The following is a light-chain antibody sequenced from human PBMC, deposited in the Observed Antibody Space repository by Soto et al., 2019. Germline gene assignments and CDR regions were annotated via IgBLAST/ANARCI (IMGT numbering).Light chain of an antibody. J-gene: IGKJ1*01. Sequence: DIQMTQAPSTLSASVGDRVTITCRASQSINNWLAWYQQKPGKAPKLFIFKASTLESGVPSRFSGSGSGTEFTLSISSLQPDDFANYFHQQYESFPRTFGQGTKVEIK. V-gene: IGKV1-5*03. CDR1: QSINNW. CDR3: QQYESFPRT. CDR2: KAS.